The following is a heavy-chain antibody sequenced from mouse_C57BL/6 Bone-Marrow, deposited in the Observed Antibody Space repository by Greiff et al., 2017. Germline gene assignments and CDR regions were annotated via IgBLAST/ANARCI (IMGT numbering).Heavy chain of an antibody. J-gene: IGHJ1*03. D-gene: IGHD1-1*01. CDR2: IYPRSGNT. CDR3: ARGTTVVANDWYFDV. V-gene: IGHV1-81*01. CDR1: GYTFTSYG. Sequence: QVQLQQSGAELARPGASVKLSCKASGYTFTSYGISWVKHRTGQGLEWIGEIYPRSGNTYYNEKFKGKATLTADKSSSTAYMELRSLTSEDSAVYYCARGTTVVANDWYFDVWGTGTTVTVSS.